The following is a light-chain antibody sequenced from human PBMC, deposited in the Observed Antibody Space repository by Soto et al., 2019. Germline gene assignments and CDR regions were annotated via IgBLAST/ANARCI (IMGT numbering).Light chain of an antibody. CDR2: EVS. CDR1: SSDVGGYNY. V-gene: IGLV2-14*01. J-gene: IGLJ1*01. CDR3: TSYTGSTTLDV. Sequence: QSALTQPASVSGSPGQSITISCTGTSSDVGGYNYVSWYQQHPGKAPKLMIYEVSNRPSGVSNRFSGSKSGHTASLTISGLQSEDEADYFCTSYTGSTTLDVFGTGTKAPS.